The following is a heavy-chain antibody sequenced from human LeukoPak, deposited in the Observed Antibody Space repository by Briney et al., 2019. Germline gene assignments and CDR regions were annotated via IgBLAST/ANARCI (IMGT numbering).Heavy chain of an antibody. J-gene: IGHJ3*02. CDR2: ISSNSTTI. V-gene: IGHV3-48*01. D-gene: IGHD1-26*01. Sequence: GGSLRLSCAASGFTFSSYSMNWVRQAPGKGLEWVSYISSNSTTIYYADSVKGRFTISRDNAKNSVYLQMNSLRAEDTAVYYCAKANGGSYYGSVFDIWGQGTKVTVSS. CDR3: AKANGGSYYGSVFDI. CDR1: GFTFSSYS.